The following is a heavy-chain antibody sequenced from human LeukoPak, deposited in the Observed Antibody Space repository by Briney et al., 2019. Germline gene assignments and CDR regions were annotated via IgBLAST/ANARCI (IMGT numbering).Heavy chain of an antibody. V-gene: IGHV4-59*01. Sequence: SETLSLTCTVSGGSMKNYYWSWIRQPPGKGLEWIGYIHDTRGTNYNPHLKSRVTMSLDTSKNHFSLSLNSVTAADTAVYFCAGGIGYATSPADHLGQGTLVIVSS. CDR1: GGSMKNYY. D-gene: IGHD6-13*01. J-gene: IGHJ5*02. CDR2: IHDTRGT. CDR3: AGGIGYATSPADH.